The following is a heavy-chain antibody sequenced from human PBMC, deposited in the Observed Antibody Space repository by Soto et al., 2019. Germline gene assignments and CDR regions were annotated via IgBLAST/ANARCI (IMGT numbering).Heavy chain of an antibody. CDR2: IYYSGST. CDR3: ARVGSSGWYGDAFDI. Sequence: QVQLQESGPGLVKPSETLSLTCTVSGGSISSYYWSWIRQPPGKGLEWIGYIYYSGSTNYNPSLKRRVTIXXDXSXXQCSLKLSSVTAADTAVYYCARVGSSGWYGDAFDIWGQGTMVTVSS. D-gene: IGHD6-19*01. V-gene: IGHV4-59*01. CDR1: GGSISSYY. J-gene: IGHJ3*02.